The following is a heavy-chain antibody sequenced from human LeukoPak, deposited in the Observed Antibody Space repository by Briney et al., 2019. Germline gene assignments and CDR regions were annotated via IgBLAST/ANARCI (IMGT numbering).Heavy chain of an antibody. V-gene: IGHV1-69*04. J-gene: IGHJ4*01. CDR2: IIPILGIA. D-gene: IGHD6-13*01. CDR3: AGDRFMLAGEKAYYFVY. Sequence: SVKVSCKVSGGTFSSYAISWVRQAPGQGLEWMGRIIPILGIANYAQKFQGRVTITADKSTSTAYMEQSSLSCEDTAVYYCAGDRFMLAGEKAYYFVYWG. CDR1: GGTFSSYA.